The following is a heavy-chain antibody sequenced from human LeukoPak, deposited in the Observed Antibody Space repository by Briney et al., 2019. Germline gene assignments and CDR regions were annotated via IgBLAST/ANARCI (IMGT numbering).Heavy chain of an antibody. CDR2: ISGSGGST. V-gene: IGHV3-23*01. CDR3: AKSRAGPPYYDILTGYPWYYMDV. Sequence: GGSLRLSCAASGFTFSSYAMSWVRQAPGKGLEWVSAISGSGGSTYYADSVKGRFTISRDNSKNTLYLQMNSLRAEDTAVYYCAKSRAGPPYYDILTGYPWYYMDVWGKGTTVTVSS. CDR1: GFTFSSYA. D-gene: IGHD3-9*01. J-gene: IGHJ6*03.